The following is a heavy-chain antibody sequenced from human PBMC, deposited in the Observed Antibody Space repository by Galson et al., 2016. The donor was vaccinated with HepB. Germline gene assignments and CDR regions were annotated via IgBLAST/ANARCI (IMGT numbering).Heavy chain of an antibody. CDR2: MYYRGSA. V-gene: IGHV4-39*01. Sequence: SETLSLTCTVSGGTFSSSSYYWGWIRQPPGKGLEWIGYMYYRGSAYYNSSLKSRVTISGDTYKNQFSLNLRSVTATDRAVYYCARSPYGPFNWFDPWGQGILVTVSS. CDR3: ARSPYGPFNWFDP. D-gene: IGHD3-10*01. CDR1: GGTFSSSSYY. J-gene: IGHJ5*02.